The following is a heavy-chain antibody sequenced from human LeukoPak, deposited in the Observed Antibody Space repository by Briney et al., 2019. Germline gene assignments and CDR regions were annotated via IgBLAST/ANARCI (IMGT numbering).Heavy chain of an antibody. CDR3: AGLHLTYIGGWYWVDY. CDR1: GFTVSSNY. D-gene: IGHD6-19*01. V-gene: IGHV3-66*04. CDR2: IYSDGST. J-gene: IGHJ4*02. Sequence: GGSLRLSCAASGFTVSSNYMSWVRQGEGLEWVSVIYSDGSTYYADSVKGRFTISRDNSKNTLYLQMNSLRAEDTAVYYCAGLHLTYIGGWYWVDYWGQGTLVTVSS.